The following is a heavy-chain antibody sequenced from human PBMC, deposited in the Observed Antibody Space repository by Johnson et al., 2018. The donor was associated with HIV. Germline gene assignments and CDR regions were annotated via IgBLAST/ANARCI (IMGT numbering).Heavy chain of an antibody. Sequence: VQLVESGGGLVQPGGSLRLSCAASGFTFSSYWMSWVRQAPGKGLEWVANIKHDGSEKYYVDSMKGRFTISRDNAKNSLYLQMNSLRAEDTAVYYCAMPSMVQGGPDAFDIWGQGTMVTVSS. CDR2: IKHDGSEK. J-gene: IGHJ3*02. D-gene: IGHD3-10*01. V-gene: IGHV3-7*03. CDR1: GFTFSSYW. CDR3: AMPSMVQGGPDAFDI.